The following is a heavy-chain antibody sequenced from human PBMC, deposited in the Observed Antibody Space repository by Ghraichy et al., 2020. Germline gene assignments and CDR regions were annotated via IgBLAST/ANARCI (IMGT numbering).Heavy chain of an antibody. CDR2: IYYSGST. CDR1: GGSISSYY. Sequence: SETLSLTCTVSGGSISSYYWSWIRQPPGKGLEWIGYIYYSGSTNYNPSLKSRVTISVDTSKNQFSLKLSSVTAADTAVYYCARGSDDSSGYYYYYYMDVWGKGTTVTVSS. V-gene: IGHV4-59*01. CDR3: ARGSDDSSGYYYYYYMDV. J-gene: IGHJ6*03. D-gene: IGHD3-22*01.